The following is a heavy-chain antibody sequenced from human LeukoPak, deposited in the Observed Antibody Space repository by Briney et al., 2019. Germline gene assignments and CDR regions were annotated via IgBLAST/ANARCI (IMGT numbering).Heavy chain of an antibody. CDR2: ISAYNGNT. J-gene: IGHJ6*02. D-gene: IGHD3-3*01. V-gene: IGHV1-18*01. Sequence: GASVKVSCKASGYTFTSYGISWVRQAPGQGLEWMGWISAYNGNTNYAQKLQGRVTMTTDTSTSTAYMELRSLRSDDTAVYYCARDLRQRHTIFGVVYGMDVWGQGTTVTVSS. CDR1: GYTFTSYG. CDR3: ARDLRQRHTIFGVVYGMDV.